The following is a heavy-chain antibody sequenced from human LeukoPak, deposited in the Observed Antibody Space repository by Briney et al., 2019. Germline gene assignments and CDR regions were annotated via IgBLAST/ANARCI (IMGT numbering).Heavy chain of an antibody. Sequence: PGGSLTLSCAASGFNFADHAMRWVRQAPGKGLEWVSSISSSSSYIYYADSVKGRFTISRDNAKNSLYLQMNSLRAEDTAVYYCARDYDYVWGSYRLDYWGQGTLVTVSS. CDR2: ISSSSSYI. CDR1: GFNFADHA. V-gene: IGHV3-21*01. D-gene: IGHD3-16*02. CDR3: ARDYDYVWGSYRLDY. J-gene: IGHJ4*02.